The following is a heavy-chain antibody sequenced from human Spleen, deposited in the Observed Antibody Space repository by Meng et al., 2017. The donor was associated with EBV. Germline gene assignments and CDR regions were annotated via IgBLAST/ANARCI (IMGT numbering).Heavy chain of an antibody. J-gene: IGHJ4*02. V-gene: IGHV2-5*02. Sequence: QITLKSSGPTLVKPTQTPTLTCTFSGFSLRITGEAVGWIRQPPGKALEWLALIYWDDDKHYSPSLQTRLSISKDTSKNQVVLTMTNMGPVDTATYYCAHIIAARPFDYWGPGTLVTVAS. CDR2: IYWDDDK. CDR1: GFSLRITGEA. CDR3: AHIIAARPFDY. D-gene: IGHD6-6*01.